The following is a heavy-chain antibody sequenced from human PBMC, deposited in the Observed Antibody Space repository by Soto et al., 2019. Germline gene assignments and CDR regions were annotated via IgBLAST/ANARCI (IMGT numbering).Heavy chain of an antibody. V-gene: IGHV1-69*12. D-gene: IGHD1-7*01. CDR2: IIPIFGTA. J-gene: IGHJ6*02. CDR1: GGTFSSYA. CDR3: AREDGTTIRYYYGMDV. Sequence: QVQLVQSGAEVKKPGSSVKVSCKASGGTFSSYAISWVRQAPGQGLEWMGGIIPIFGTANYAQKFQGRVTITADEXTXXAYMELSSLRSEDTAVYYCAREDGTTIRYYYGMDVWGQGTTVTVSS.